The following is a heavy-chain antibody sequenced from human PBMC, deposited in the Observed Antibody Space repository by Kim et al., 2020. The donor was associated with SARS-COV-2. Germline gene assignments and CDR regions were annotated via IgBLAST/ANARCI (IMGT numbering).Heavy chain of an antibody. J-gene: IGHJ4*02. V-gene: IGHV4-59*01. Sequence: NPSLKRRVTISVDTSKNQFSLKLRSVTAADAAVYYCASSLRYFDWLYFDYWGQGTLVTVSS. CDR3: ASSLRYFDWLYFDY. D-gene: IGHD3-9*01.